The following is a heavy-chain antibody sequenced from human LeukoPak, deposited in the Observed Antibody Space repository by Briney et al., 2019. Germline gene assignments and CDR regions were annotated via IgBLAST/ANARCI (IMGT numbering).Heavy chain of an antibody. CDR1: GFTFSSYA. J-gene: IGHJ4*02. V-gene: IGHV3-23*01. CDR3: AKLLAVTNSYYFNY. Sequence: PGGSLRLSCAASGFTFSSYAMSWVRQAPGKGLEWVSTISGSGSGGSTYYADSVKGRFTISRDKSKDTLYLQMNSLRAEDTAVYYCAKLLAVTNSYYFNYWGQGTLVTVSS. D-gene: IGHD6-19*01. CDR2: ISGSGSGGST.